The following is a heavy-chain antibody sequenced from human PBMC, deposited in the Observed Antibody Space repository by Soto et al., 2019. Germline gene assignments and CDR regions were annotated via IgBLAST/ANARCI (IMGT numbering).Heavy chain of an antibody. CDR2: IRAYNGNT. J-gene: IGHJ5*02. CDR3: ARDSPPFDP. Sequence: QVQLVQSGAEVKKPGASVKVSCKASGYTFSSYGISWVRQAPGQGLEWMGWIRAYNGNTNYAQKPQGRAPMTTATSTTTAYMELRSLRSDDTAVYSCARDSPPFDPWGQGTLVTVSS. CDR1: GYTFSSYG. V-gene: IGHV1-18*01.